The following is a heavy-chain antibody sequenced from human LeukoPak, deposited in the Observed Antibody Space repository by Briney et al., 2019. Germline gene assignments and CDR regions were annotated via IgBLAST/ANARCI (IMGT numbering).Heavy chain of an antibody. J-gene: IGHJ6*03. D-gene: IGHD1-26*01. V-gene: IGHV1-69*05. CDR1: GGTFSSYA. Sequence: ASVKVSFKASGGTFSSYAISWVRQAPGQGLEWMGGIIPIFGTANYAQKFQGRVTITTDESTSTAYMELSSLRSEDTAVYYCLVGATIDYYYYMDVWGKGTTVTVSS. CDR3: LVGATIDYYYYMDV. CDR2: IIPIFGTA.